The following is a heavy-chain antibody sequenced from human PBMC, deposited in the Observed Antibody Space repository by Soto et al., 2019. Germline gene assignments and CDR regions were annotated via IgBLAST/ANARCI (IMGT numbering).Heavy chain of an antibody. CDR3: AKGPAIVLVPAAMNYYYGMDV. V-gene: IGHV3-30*18. Sequence: GGSLRLSCAASGFSFSNYAMHCVRQAPDKGLEWLAIISYDGDNEYYADSVRGRFTISRDNSKNTLYLQMNSLRTEDTAIYYCAKGPAIVLVPAAMNYYYGMDVWGQGTTVTVSS. CDR1: GFSFSNYA. D-gene: IGHD2-2*01. J-gene: IGHJ6*02. CDR2: ISYDGDNE.